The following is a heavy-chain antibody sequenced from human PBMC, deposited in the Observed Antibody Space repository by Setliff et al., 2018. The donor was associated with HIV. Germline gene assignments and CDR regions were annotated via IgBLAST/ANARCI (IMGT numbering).Heavy chain of an antibody. V-gene: IGHV4-34*01. D-gene: IGHD3-22*01. CDR1: GGSFSDFY. J-gene: IGHJ4*02. CDR2: ISYSGST. Sequence: LSLTCAVFGGSFSDFYWSWIRQPPGKGLEWIGEISYSGSTNYNPSLKSRVTMSIDTSKKQFSLKLASVTAADTAVYYCARGGSYDTFDYWGQGTLVTVSS. CDR3: ARGGSYDTFDY.